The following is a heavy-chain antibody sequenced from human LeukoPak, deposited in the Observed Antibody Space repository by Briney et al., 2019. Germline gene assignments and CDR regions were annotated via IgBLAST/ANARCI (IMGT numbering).Heavy chain of an antibody. CDR1: GYTFTGYY. Sequence: ASVKVSCKAFGYTFTGYYMHWVRQAPGQGLEWMGWINPNSGGTNYAQKFQGRVTMNRDTSIRTAYMEMSRLRSDDTAVYYCASVDFSDAFDIWGQGTMVTVSS. CDR2: INPNSGGT. V-gene: IGHV1-2*02. CDR3: ASVDFSDAFDI. D-gene: IGHD3-3*01. J-gene: IGHJ3*02.